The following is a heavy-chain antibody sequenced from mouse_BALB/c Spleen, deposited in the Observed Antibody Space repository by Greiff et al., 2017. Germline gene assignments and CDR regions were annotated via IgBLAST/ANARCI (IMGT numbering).Heavy chain of an antibody. D-gene: IGHD1-2*01. V-gene: IGHV7-3*02. Sequence: DVMLVESGGGLVQPGGSLRLSCATSGFTFTDYYMSWVRQPPGKALEWLGFIRNKANGYTTEYSASVKGRFTISRDNSQSILYLQMNTLRAEDSATYYCARGGEFITTATDYWGQGTSVTVSS. CDR1: GFTFTDYY. J-gene: IGHJ4*01. CDR3: ARGGEFITTATDY. CDR2: IRNKANGYTT.